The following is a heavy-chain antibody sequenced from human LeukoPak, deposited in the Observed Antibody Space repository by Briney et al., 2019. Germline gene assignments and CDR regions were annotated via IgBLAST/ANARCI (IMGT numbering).Heavy chain of an antibody. V-gene: IGHV4-34*01. CDR1: GGSFSGYY. CDR2: INHSGST. Sequence: SETLSLACAVYGGSFSGYYWSWIRQPPGKGLEWIGEINHSGSTYYNPSLKSRVTISVDTSKNQFSLKLSSVTAADTAVYYCASIAAAATYYYYGMDVWGQGTTVTVSS. CDR3: ASIAAAATYYYYGMDV. J-gene: IGHJ6*02. D-gene: IGHD6-13*01.